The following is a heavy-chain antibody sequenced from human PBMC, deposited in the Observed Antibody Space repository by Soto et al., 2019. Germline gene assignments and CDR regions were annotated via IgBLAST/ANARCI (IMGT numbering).Heavy chain of an antibody. V-gene: IGHV4-39*01. CDR2: IYYSGST. Sequence: SETLSLTCTVSGGSISSSSYYWGWIRQPPGKGLEWIGSIYYSGSTYYNPSLKSRVTISVDTSKNQFSLKLSSVTAADTAVYYCARQSSSWDNNWFDPWGQGTLVTVSS. J-gene: IGHJ5*02. CDR3: ARQSSSWDNNWFDP. CDR1: GGSISSSSYY. D-gene: IGHD6-13*01.